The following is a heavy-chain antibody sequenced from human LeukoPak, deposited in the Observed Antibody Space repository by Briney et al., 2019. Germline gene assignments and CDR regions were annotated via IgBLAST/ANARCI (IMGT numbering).Heavy chain of an antibody. CDR3: ARHVGLKTDIVGALTYYFDY. D-gene: IGHD1-26*01. CDR2: IDHSGST. J-gene: IGHJ4*02. CDR1: GGSISSSSYY. V-gene: IGHV4-39*01. Sequence: SETLSLTCTVSGGSISSSSYYWDWIRQPPGKGLEWIGEIDHSGSTNYNPSLKSRVTISVDTSKNQFSLKLSSVTAADTAVYYCARHVGLKTDIVGALTYYFDYWGQGTLVTVSS.